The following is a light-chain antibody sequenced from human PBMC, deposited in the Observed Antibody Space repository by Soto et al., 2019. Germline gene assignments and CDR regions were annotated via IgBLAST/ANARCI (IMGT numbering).Light chain of an antibody. CDR2: SAS. V-gene: IGKV1-27*01. CDR1: QGISNF. Sequence: DVQMTQSPSSLSASVGDRVTNTCRASQGISNFLAWYQQQPGNVPKLLIHSASILQSGVPSRFSGSGSGTAFTLTISSLQPEDVGSYYSHKYNSALWTLGQGTQVEIK. J-gene: IGKJ1*01. CDR3: HKYNSALWT.